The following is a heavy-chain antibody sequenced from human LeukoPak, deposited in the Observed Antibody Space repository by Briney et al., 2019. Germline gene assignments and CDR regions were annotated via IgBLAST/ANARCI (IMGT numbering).Heavy chain of an antibody. V-gene: IGHV4-39*07. Sequence: PSETLSLTCTVSGGSISSSSYYWGWIRQPPGKGLEWIGSIYYSGSTYYNPSLKSRVTISLDTSKNQFSLKVTSVTAADTAVYYCARTPQLQLSVKWFDPWGQGTLVTVSS. CDR2: IYYSGST. J-gene: IGHJ5*02. D-gene: IGHD1-1*01. CDR1: GGSISSSSYY. CDR3: ARTPQLQLSVKWFDP.